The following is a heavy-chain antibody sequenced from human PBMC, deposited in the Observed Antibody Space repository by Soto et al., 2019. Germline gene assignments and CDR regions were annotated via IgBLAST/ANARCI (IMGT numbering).Heavy chain of an antibody. CDR2: IYHSGST. J-gene: IGHJ3*02. Sequence: QLQLQESGSGLVKPSQTLSLTCAVSGGSISSGGYSWSWIRQPPGKGLEWIGYIYHSGSTYYNPSLKSRVTISVDRSKNQFSLKLSSVTAADTAVYYCASIDYGDYAVDAFDIWGQGTMVTVSS. CDR1: GGSISSGGYS. V-gene: IGHV4-30-2*01. CDR3: ASIDYGDYAVDAFDI. D-gene: IGHD4-17*01.